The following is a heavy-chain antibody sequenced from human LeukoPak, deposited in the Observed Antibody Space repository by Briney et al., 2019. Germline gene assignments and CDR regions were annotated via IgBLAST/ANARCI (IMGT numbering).Heavy chain of an antibody. CDR3: ARDRGRYYMDV. CDR1: GFTFSSYS. V-gene: IGHV3-21*01. CDR2: ISSSSSYI. J-gene: IGHJ6*03. D-gene: IGHD6-25*01. Sequence: GGSLRLSCAASGFTFSSYSMNWVRQAPGKGLEWVSFISSSSSYIYYADSMKGRFTISRDNAKNSLYLQMNSLRAEDTAVYYCARDRGRYYMDVWGKGTTVTISS.